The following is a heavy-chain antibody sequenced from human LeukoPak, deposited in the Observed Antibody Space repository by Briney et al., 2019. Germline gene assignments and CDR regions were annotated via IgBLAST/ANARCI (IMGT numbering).Heavy chain of an antibody. J-gene: IGHJ4*02. Sequence: GGSLRLSCAAPGFTFSSYSMNWVRQAPGKGLEWVSYISSSSSTIYYADSVKGRFTISRDNAKNSLYLQMNSLRAEDTAVYYCARRHLMGTAKHFDYWGQGTLVTVSS. CDR1: GFTFSSYS. V-gene: IGHV3-48*01. D-gene: IGHD5-18*01. CDR3: ARRHLMGTAKHFDY. CDR2: ISSSSSTI.